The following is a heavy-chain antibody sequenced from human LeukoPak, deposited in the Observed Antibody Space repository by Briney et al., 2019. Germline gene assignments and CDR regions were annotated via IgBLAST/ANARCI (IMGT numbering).Heavy chain of an antibody. CDR3: ARDVHGDYGSGWFDP. J-gene: IGHJ5*02. CDR1: GGTFNNSA. CDR2: IMPPFGTA. D-gene: IGHD4-17*01. Sequence: SVKVSCKTSGGTFNNSAISWVRQAPGQGLEGLGGIMPPFGTAGYAQKFQGRVTITKDESTRAVYLELTSLTSDDTAVYYCARDVHGDYGSGWFDPWGQGTLVSVSS. V-gene: IGHV1-69*05.